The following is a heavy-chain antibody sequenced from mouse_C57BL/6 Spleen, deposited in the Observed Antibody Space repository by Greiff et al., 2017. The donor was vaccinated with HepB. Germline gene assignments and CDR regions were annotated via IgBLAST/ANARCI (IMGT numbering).Heavy chain of an antibody. CDR2: ISSSSSTI. Sequence: EVKLVESGGGLVKPGGSLKLSCAASGFTFSDYGMHWVRQAPEKGLEWVAYISSSSSTIYYADTVKGRFTISRDNAKNTLFLQMTSLRSEDTAMYYCARNCYYAMDYWGQGTSVTVSS. V-gene: IGHV5-17*01. J-gene: IGHJ4*01. CDR3: ARNCYYAMDY. D-gene: IGHD4-1*01. CDR1: GFTFSDYG.